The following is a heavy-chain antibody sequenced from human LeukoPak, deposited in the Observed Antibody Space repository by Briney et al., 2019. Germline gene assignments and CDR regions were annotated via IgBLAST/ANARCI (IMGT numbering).Heavy chain of an antibody. D-gene: IGHD4-17*01. CDR2: ISAGADST. Sequence: GGSLRLSCAASTFTFSSYAMSWVRQAPGKGPEWVSAISAGADSTYYADSMQGRFTISRDNSKNTLFLQMSGLRAEDTAVYFCARRAYGDYDSWGQGTLVTVSS. V-gene: IGHV3-23*01. J-gene: IGHJ5*01. CDR3: ARRAYGDYDS. CDR1: TFTFSSYA.